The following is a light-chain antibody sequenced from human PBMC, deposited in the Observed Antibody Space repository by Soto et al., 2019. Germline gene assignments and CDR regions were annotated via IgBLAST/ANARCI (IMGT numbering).Light chain of an antibody. CDR2: KAS. CDR3: QQYNSYWT. CDR1: QSISTW. J-gene: IGKJ1*01. V-gene: IGKV1-5*03. Sequence: DIQMTQSPSTLSASVGDRVTITCRASQSISTWLAWYQQKPGKAPKLLIYKASSLESGVPSRFSGSESGTEFTLTISSLQPDDFATYYCQQYNSYWTFGQGTKVEMK.